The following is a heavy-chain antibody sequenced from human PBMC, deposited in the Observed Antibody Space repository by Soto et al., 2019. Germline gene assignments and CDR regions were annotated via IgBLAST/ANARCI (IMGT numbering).Heavy chain of an antibody. CDR2: TYYRSKWYN. CDR1: GDSFSSNGVA. Sequence: PSQTLSLTCAISGDSFSSNGVAWNWIRQSPSRGLEWLGRTYYRSKWYNDYAVSVKSRITVNPDTSKNQFSLQLSSVTPEDTAVCYCAWGKYSGFDVWGRGXMVTV. V-gene: IGHV6-1*01. CDR3: AWGKYSGFDV. J-gene: IGHJ3*01. D-gene: IGHD3-16*01.